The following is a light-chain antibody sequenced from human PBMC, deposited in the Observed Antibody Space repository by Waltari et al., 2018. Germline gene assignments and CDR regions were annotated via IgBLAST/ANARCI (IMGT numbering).Light chain of an antibody. Sequence: EIVLTQSPATLSLSPGERATLSCRASQSVSSYLAWYQQKPGQAPRLLIYDASNRATGIPARFRGSGSGTDVTLTISSLEPEDFAVYYCQQRSHWPTFGGGTKVEIK. CDR1: QSVSSY. J-gene: IGKJ4*01. CDR3: QQRSHWPT. CDR2: DAS. V-gene: IGKV3-11*01.